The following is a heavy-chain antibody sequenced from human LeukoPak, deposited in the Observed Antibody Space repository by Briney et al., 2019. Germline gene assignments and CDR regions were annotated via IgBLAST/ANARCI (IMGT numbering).Heavy chain of an antibody. V-gene: IGHV4-30-4*01. J-gene: IGHJ3*02. D-gene: IGHD2-15*01. CDR3: ARGDSGEDAFDI. Sequence: SETLSLTCTVSGGSISSGDYYWSWIRQPPGKGLEWIGYIYYSGSTYYNPSLKSRVTISVDTSKNQFSLKLSSVTAADTAVYYCARGDSGEDAFDIWGQGTMVTLSS. CDR2: IYYSGST. CDR1: GGSISSGDYY.